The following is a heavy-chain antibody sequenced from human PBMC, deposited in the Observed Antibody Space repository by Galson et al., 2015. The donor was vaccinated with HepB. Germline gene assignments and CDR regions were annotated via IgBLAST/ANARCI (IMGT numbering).Heavy chain of an antibody. Sequence: SLRLSCAASGFVFSTYAMYWVRQSPGTGLEYLAGINSNGQDTDYADSVKGRFIISRDNSNNTVYLLLTSLRPEDTAVYYCLKSYCTSNNCRNTFHSWGQGPLVTVSS. CDR2: INSNGQDT. D-gene: IGHD2-2*01. CDR1: GFVFSTYA. J-gene: IGHJ4*02. CDR3: LKSYCTSNNCRNTFHS. V-gene: IGHV3-64D*06.